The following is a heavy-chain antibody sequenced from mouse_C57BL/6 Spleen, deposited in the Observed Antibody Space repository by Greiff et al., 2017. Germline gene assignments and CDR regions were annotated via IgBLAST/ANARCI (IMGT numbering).Heavy chain of an antibody. D-gene: IGHD2-1*01. CDR3: ATKPSYGNYWYFDV. Sequence: QVQLQQSGPGLVQPSQSLSITCTVSGFSLPSYGVHWVRQSPGKGLEWLGVIWSGGSTDYNAAFISRLSISKDNSKSQVFFKMNSLQADDTAIYYCATKPSYGNYWYFDVWGTGTTVTVSS. J-gene: IGHJ1*03. CDR1: GFSLPSYG. CDR2: IWSGGST. V-gene: IGHV2-2*01.